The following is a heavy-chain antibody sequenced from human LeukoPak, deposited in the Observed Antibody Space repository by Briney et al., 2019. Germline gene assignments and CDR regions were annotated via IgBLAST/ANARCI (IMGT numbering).Heavy chain of an antibody. CDR3: ARGRTSGTTSDY. J-gene: IGHJ4*02. D-gene: IGHD1-1*01. Sequence: SETLSLTCTVSGGSISSYYWSWIRQPPGKGLEWIGYIYYSGSTNYNPSLKSRVTISVDTSKNQFSLKLSSVTAADTAVYYCARGRTSGTTSDYWGQGTLVTVSS. V-gene: IGHV4-59*01. CDR2: IYYSGST. CDR1: GGSISSYY.